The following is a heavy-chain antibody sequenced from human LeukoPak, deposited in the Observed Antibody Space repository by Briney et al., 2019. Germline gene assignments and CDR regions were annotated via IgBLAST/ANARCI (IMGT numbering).Heavy chain of an antibody. CDR2: IKQDGSEK. J-gene: IGHJ4*02. Sequence: GGSLRLSCAASGFTFSRYWMSWVRQAPGKGLEWVANIKQDGSEKYYVDSVKGRFTISRDNAKNSLYLQMNSLRAEDTAVYYCARGVYGDYELDYWGQGTLVTISS. CDR1: GFTFSRYW. CDR3: ARGVYGDYELDY. D-gene: IGHD4-17*01. V-gene: IGHV3-7*01.